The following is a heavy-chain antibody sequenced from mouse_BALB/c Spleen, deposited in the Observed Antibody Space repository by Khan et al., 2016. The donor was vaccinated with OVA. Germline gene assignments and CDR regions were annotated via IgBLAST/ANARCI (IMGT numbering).Heavy chain of an antibody. CDR2: IHPGTDNT. D-gene: IGHD3-2*02. CDR3: AREEALFYFDY. CDR1: GYIFTSYW. Sequence: VELVESGAELVRPGTSVKLSCKTSGYIFTSYWIHWVKQRSGQGLEWIARIHPGTDNTYYNEKFKDKATLTADKSSSTAYLQLSSLKSEDSAVFFCAREEALFYFDYWGQGTTLTVSS. J-gene: IGHJ2*01. V-gene: IGHV1-76*01.